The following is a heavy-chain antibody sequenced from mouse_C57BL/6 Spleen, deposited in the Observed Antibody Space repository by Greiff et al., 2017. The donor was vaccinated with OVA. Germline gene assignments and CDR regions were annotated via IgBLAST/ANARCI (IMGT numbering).Heavy chain of an antibody. J-gene: IGHJ1*03. CDR3: ARSGDSYWYFDV. CDR2: IDPNSGGT. D-gene: IGHD3-2*02. V-gene: IGHV1-72*01. Sequence: HVQLQQPGAELVKPGASVKLSCKASGYTFTSYWMHWVKQRPGRGLEWIGRIDPNSGGTKYNEKFKSKATLTVDKPSSTAYMQLSSLTSEDSAVYYCARSGDSYWYFDVWGTGTTVTVSS. CDR1: GYTFTSYW.